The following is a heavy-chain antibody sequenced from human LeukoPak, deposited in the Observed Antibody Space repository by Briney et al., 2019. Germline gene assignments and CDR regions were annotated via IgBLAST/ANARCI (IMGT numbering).Heavy chain of an antibody. CDR3: VKDSRWDILTGSVAFDI. D-gene: IGHD3-9*01. CDR1: RFTFDDYA. J-gene: IGHJ3*02. V-gene: IGHV3-9*01. CDR2: ISWNSGFT. Sequence: PGGSLRLSCAASRFTFDDYAMHWVRQAPGKGLEWVSAISWNSGFTTYADSVRGRFTISRDNAKNSLYLQMNSLRDEDTALYYCVKDSRWDILTGSVAFDIWGQGTMVTVSS.